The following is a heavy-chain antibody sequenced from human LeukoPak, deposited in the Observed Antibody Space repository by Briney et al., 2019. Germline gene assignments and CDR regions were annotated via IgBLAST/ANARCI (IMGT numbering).Heavy chain of an antibody. V-gene: IGHV3-30*04. D-gene: IGHD6-13*01. CDR1: GFTFSSYA. Sequence: PGGSLRLSCAASGFTFSSYAMHWVRQAPGKGLEWVAVISYDGSNKYYADSVKGRFTISRDNSKNTLYLQMNSLRAEDTAVYYCARYSSSWYGRFDPWGQGTLVTVSS. CDR2: ISYDGSNK. CDR3: ARYSSSWYGRFDP. J-gene: IGHJ5*02.